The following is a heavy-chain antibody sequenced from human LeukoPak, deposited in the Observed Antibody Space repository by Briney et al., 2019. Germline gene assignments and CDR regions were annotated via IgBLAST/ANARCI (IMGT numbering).Heavy chain of an antibody. D-gene: IGHD5-12*01. CDR3: ARGGSGYNLDY. CDR1: GFTFSGYS. V-gene: IGHV3-21*01. CDR2: ISATTYI. J-gene: IGHJ4*02. Sequence: GGSLRLSCAASGFTFSGYSMNWVRQAPGKGLEWVSSISATTYIHYADSVKGRFTISRDNAKNSLYLQMNSLRAEDTAVYYCARGGSGYNLDYWGQGTLVAPSS.